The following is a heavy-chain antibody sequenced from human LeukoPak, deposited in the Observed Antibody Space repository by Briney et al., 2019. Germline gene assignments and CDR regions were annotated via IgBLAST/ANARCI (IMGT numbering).Heavy chain of an antibody. J-gene: IGHJ4*02. CDR2: IYYSGST. V-gene: IGHV4-59*01. CDR3: VRDIYGSGSLFDY. CDR1: GGSISSYY. Sequence: SETLSLTCTVSGGSISSYYWSWIRQPPGKGLEWIGYIYYSGSTNYNPSLKSRVTISVDTSKNQFSLKLSSVTAADTAVYYCVRDIYGSGSLFDYWGQGTLVTVSS. D-gene: IGHD3-10*01.